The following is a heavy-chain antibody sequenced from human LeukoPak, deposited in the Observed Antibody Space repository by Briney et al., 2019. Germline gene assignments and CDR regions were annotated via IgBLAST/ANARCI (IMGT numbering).Heavy chain of an antibody. D-gene: IGHD6-19*01. CDR1: GGSISTSSYY. CDR3: ARGSRGYSSGRYYYMDV. V-gene: IGHV4-39*07. J-gene: IGHJ6*03. Sequence: SDTLSLTCTVSGGSISTSSYYWGWIRQPPGKGLEWIGSIYYSGSTYYNPSLKSRVTISVDTSKNQFSLKLSSVTAADTAVYYCARGSRGYSSGRYYYMDVWGKGTTVTISS. CDR2: IYYSGST.